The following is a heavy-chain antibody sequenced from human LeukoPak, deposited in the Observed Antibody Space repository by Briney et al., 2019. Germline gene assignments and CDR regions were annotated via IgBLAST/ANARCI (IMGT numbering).Heavy chain of an antibody. CDR3: ASGTRAGDYWYYYYGMDV. CDR1: GGSISSYY. D-gene: IGHD4-17*01. J-gene: IGHJ6*02. Sequence: PSETLSLTCTVSGGSISSYYWSWLRQPPGKGLEWIGYIYYSGSTNYNPSLKSRVTISVDTSKNQFSLKLSSVTAADTAVYYCASGTRAGDYWYYYYGMDVWGQGTTVTVSS. CDR2: IYYSGST. V-gene: IGHV4-59*01.